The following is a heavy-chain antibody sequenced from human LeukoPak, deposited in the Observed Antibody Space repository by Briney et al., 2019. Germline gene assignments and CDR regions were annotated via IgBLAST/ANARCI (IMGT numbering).Heavy chain of an antibody. D-gene: IGHD6-13*01. CDR1: VFTFSSYA. J-gene: IGHJ4*02. Sequence: GGSLRLSCAASVFTFSSYAMSLVRQAPGKGLEWVSAISGSGGSTYYADSVKGRFTISRDNSKNTLYLQMNSLRAEDTAVYYCATRGYSSSWYNFDYWGQGTLVTVSS. CDR3: ATRGYSSSWYNFDY. V-gene: IGHV3-23*01. CDR2: ISGSGGST.